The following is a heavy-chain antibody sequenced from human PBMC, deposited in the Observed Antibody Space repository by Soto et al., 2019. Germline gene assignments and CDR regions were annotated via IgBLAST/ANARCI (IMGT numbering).Heavy chain of an antibody. CDR3: AKECKPSSITIFGVVKFYGMDV. CDR2: ISYDGSNK. V-gene: IGHV3-30*18. J-gene: IGHJ6*02. CDR1: GFTFSNHG. D-gene: IGHD3-3*01. Sequence: GGSLRLSCAASGFTFSNHGIHWVRQAPGKGLEWVAVISYDGSNKYYADSVKGRFTISRDNSKNTLYLQMNSLRAEDTAVYYCAKECKPSSITIFGVVKFYGMDVWGQGTTVTVSS.